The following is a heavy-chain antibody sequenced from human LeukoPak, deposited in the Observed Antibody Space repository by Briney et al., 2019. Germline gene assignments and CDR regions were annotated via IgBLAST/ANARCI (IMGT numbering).Heavy chain of an antibody. CDR1: GFTFSSYG. CDR2: IWYDGSNK. J-gene: IGHJ4*02. Sequence: GGSLRLSCAASGFTFSSYGMHWVRQAPGKGLEWVAVIWYDGSNKYYADSVKGLFTISRDNSKNTLYLQMNSLRAEDTAVYYCAREIAVAGAFDYWGQGTLVTVSS. V-gene: IGHV3-33*01. D-gene: IGHD6-19*01. CDR3: AREIAVAGAFDY.